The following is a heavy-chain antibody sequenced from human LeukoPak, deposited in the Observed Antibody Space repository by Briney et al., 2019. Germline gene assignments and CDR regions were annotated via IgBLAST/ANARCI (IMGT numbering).Heavy chain of an antibody. J-gene: IGHJ4*02. D-gene: IGHD7-27*01. V-gene: IGHV4-4*07. CDR2: IYTSGST. CDR1: GGSISSYY. Sequence: SETLSLTCTVSGGSISSYYWSWIRQPAGKGLEWIGRIYTSGSTNYNPSLRSRVTISLEMSKHQFSLNVTSVTAADTAVYYCATNTGTVFDYWGQGALVTVSS. CDR3: ATNTGTVFDY.